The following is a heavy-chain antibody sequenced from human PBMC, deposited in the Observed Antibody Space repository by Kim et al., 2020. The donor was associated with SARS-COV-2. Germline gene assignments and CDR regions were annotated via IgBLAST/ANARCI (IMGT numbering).Heavy chain of an antibody. D-gene: IGHD3-3*02. J-gene: IGHJ4*02. Sequence: DSWKGPFTISRDNAKDSLYLQMNSLRAEDTALYYCAKEFIFRSNPRGGFDYWGQGTLVTVSS. V-gene: IGHV3-9*01. CDR3: AKEFIFRSNPRGGFDY.